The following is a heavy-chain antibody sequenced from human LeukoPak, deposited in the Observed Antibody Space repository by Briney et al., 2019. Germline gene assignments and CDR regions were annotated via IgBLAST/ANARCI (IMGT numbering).Heavy chain of an antibody. D-gene: IGHD6-13*01. CDR2: IKQDGSEK. Sequence: GGSLRLSCAASGFTFSSYWMSWIRQAPGKGLEWVANIKQDGSEKYYVDSVKGRFTISRDNAKNSLYLQMNSLRAEDTAVYYCARMLAAAVSGHSAPYYYYGMDVWGQGTTVTVSS. J-gene: IGHJ6*02. CDR3: ARMLAAAVSGHSAPYYYYGMDV. V-gene: IGHV3-7*01. CDR1: GFTFSSYW.